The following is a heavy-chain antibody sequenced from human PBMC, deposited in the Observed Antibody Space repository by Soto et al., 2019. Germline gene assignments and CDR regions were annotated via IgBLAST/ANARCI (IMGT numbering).Heavy chain of an antibody. CDR2: VYYTGGT. Sequence: SETLSLTCTVSGGSISSSTYYWGWIRQPPGKGLEWIGSVYYTGGTYYNPSLKGRVIISGDTSKNQFSLKLRSVTAADTAVFYCARRCHRVAAPSTAAYYFDYWGQGILVTVSS. CDR1: GGSISSSTYY. J-gene: IGHJ4*02. D-gene: IGHD6-25*01. CDR3: ARRCHRVAAPSTAAYYFDY. V-gene: IGHV4-39*01.